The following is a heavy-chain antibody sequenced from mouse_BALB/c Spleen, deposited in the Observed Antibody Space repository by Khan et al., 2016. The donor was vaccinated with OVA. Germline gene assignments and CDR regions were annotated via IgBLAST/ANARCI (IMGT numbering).Heavy chain of an antibody. CDR3: AIPPWFAY. CDR1: GFAFSSYD. CDR2: ISSGGSYT. Sequence: VQLKESGGGLVKPGGSLKLSCAASGFAFSSYDMSWVRQTPEKRLEWVATISSGGSYTYYPDSVKGRFTISRDNARNTLYLQMSSLRSEDTALYYCAIPPWFAYWGQGTLVTVSA. J-gene: IGHJ3*01. V-gene: IGHV5-9*02.